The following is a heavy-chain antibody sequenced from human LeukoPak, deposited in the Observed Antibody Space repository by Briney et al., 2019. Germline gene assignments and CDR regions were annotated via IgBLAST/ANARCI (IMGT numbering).Heavy chain of an antibody. V-gene: IGHV3-66*02. CDR2: IYSGGGT. CDR3: GRDVGP. J-gene: IGHJ3*01. CDR1: GFTFDDYG. D-gene: IGHD3-10*02. Sequence: GGSLRLSCAASGFTFDDYGMTWVRQAPGKGLEWVSLIYSGGGTHYADSVRGRFTISRDNSKNTLFLQMNSLRGDDTAVYYCGRDVGPWGQGTMVTVSS.